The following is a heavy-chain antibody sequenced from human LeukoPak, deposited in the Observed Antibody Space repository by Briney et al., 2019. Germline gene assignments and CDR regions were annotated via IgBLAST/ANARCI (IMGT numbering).Heavy chain of an antibody. CDR1: GGSISSGSYY. CDR3: ASRAVRGSGSYYSY. CDR2: IYTSGST. V-gene: IGHV4-61*02. D-gene: IGHD3-10*01. J-gene: IGHJ4*02. Sequence: SETLSLTCTVYGGSISSGSYYWSWIRQPAGKGLEWIGRIYTSGSTNYNPSLKSRVTISVDTSKNQFSLKLSSVTAADTAVYYCASRAVRGSGSYYSYWGQGTLVTVSS.